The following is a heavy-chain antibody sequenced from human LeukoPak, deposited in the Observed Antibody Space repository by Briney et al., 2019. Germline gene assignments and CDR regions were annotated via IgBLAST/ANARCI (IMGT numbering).Heavy chain of an antibody. CDR3: ARGGLQGVLYGSSSFWFDP. CDR1: GGTFSSYA. Sequence: SVKVSCRASGGTFSSYAISWVRQAPGQGLEWMGRIIPIFGTANYAQKFQGRVTITTDESTSTAYMELSSLRSEDTAVYYCARGGLQGVLYGSSSFWFDPWGQGTLVTVSS. J-gene: IGHJ5*02. D-gene: IGHD6-6*01. V-gene: IGHV1-69*05. CDR2: IIPIFGTA.